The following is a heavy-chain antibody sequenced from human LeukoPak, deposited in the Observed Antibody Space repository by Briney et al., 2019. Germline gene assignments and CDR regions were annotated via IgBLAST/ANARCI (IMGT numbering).Heavy chain of an antibody. CDR1: GFTFSSYS. V-gene: IGHV3-48*01. J-gene: IGHJ6*02. Sequence: PGGSLRLSCAASGFTFSSYSMNWVRQAPGKGLEWVSYISSSSSTIYYADSVKGRFTISRDNAKNSLYLQMNSLRAEDTAVYYCARVTRGVLRFLEWSSWGYYGMDVWGQGTTVTVSS. CDR3: ARVTRGVLRFLEWSSWGYYGMDV. CDR2: ISSSSSTI. D-gene: IGHD3-3*01.